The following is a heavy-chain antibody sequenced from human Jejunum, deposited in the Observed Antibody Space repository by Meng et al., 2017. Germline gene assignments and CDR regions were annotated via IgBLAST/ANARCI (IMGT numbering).Heavy chain of an antibody. CDR2: IYPGASDT. CDR1: GYSVTSYW. CDR3: ARFYDYVWGRSAFDI. D-gene: IGHD3-16*01. V-gene: IGHV5-51*01. J-gene: IGHJ3*02. Sequence: GESLKISWKGSGYSVTSYWIGLVRQMPGKGLEWMGIIYPGASDTRYSPSFQGQVTISADKSISTAYLQWSSLKASDTAMYYCARFYDYVWGRSAFDIWGQGTMVTVSS.